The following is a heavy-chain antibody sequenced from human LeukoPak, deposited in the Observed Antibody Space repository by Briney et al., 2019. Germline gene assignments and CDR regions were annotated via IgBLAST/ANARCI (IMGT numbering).Heavy chain of an antibody. D-gene: IGHD6-13*01. CDR1: GYTLTELS. CDR2: FDPEDGET. Sequence: GASVKVSCKVSGYTLTELSMHWVRQAPGKGLEWMGGFDPEDGETIYAQKFQGRVTMTRDTSISTAYMELSRLRSDDTAVYYCARASAAAGTVLGFDYWGQGTLVTVSS. V-gene: IGHV1-24*01. CDR3: ARASAAAGTVLGFDY. J-gene: IGHJ4*02.